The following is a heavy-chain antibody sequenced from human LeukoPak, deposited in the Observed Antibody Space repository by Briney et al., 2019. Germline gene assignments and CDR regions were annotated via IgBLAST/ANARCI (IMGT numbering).Heavy chain of an antibody. CDR3: ARGGVGSGYGIDGDFDY. V-gene: IGHV3-30*04. CDR2: ISYDGSNK. Sequence: GGSLRLSCEASGFTFSSYAMHWVRQAPGKGLEWVAVISYDGSNKYYADSVKGRFTISRDNSKNTLYLQMNSLRAEDTAVYYCARGGVGSGYGIDGDFDYWGQGTLVTVSS. J-gene: IGHJ4*02. D-gene: IGHD5-12*01. CDR1: GFTFSSYA.